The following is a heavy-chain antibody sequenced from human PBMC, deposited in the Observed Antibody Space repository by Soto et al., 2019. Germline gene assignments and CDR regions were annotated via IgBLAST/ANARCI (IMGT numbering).Heavy chain of an antibody. CDR1: GGSVSSGSYY. V-gene: IGHV4-61*01. D-gene: IGHD3-22*01. CDR3: ARVGPRLYDSSGYYYLSFDY. J-gene: IGHJ4*02. CDR2: IYYSGST. Sequence: SETLSLTCTVSGGSVSSGSYYWSWIRQPPGKGLEWIGYIYYSGSTNYNPSLKSRVTISVDTSKNQFSLKLSSVTAADTAVYYCARVGPRLYDSSGYYYLSFDYWGQGTLVTVSS.